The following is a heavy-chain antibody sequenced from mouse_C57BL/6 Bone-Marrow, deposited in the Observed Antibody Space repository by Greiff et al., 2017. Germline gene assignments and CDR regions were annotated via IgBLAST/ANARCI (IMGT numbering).Heavy chain of an antibody. V-gene: IGHV1-55*01. J-gene: IGHJ2*01. Sequence: QVQLQQPGAELVKPGASVKMSCKASGYTFTSYWITWVKQRPGQGLEWIGDIYPTSGRTNYNEKFKSKAILTVDTSSNTADMQLSSLPSEDSAVFYCARSGPLGRSFDYWGQGTTLTVSA. D-gene: IGHD4-1*01. CDR1: GYTFTSYW. CDR2: IYPTSGRT. CDR3: ARSGPLGRSFDY.